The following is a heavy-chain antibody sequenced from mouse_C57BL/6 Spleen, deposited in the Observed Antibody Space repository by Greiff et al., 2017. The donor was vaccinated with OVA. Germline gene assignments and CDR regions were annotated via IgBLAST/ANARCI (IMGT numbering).Heavy chain of an antibody. J-gene: IGHJ1*03. V-gene: IGHV5-4*01. CDR3: ARDYYDYDPLWYFDV. CDR1: GFTFSSYA. D-gene: IGHD2-4*01. CDR2: ISDGGSYT. Sequence: EVQRVESGGGLVKPGGSLKLSCAASGFTFSSYAMSWVRQTPEQRLEWVATISDGGSYTYYPDNVKGRFTISRDNAKNNLYLQMSHLKSEDTAMYYCARDYYDYDPLWYFDVWGTGTTVTVSS.